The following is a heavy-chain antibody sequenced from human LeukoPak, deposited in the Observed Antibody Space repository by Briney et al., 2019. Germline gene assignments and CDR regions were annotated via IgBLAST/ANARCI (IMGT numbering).Heavy chain of an antibody. CDR2: LSGSGGST. D-gene: IGHD2-8*01. CDR1: GFTFSSYA. V-gene: IGHV3-23*01. CDR3: AKDHAGMDV. Sequence: GGSLRLSCAASGFTFSSYAMSWVRPAPGKGLEWVSTLSGSGGSTYYADSVKGRFTISRDNSKNTLYLQMSSLRAEDTAVYCCAKDHAGMDVWGKGTTVTVSS. J-gene: IGHJ6*04.